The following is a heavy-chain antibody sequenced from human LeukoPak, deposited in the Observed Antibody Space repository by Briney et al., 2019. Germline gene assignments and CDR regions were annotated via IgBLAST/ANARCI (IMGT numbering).Heavy chain of an antibody. Sequence: PGGSLRLSCAASKFTFSTYWMSWVRQAPGKGLEWVANIKQDGSEKYYVDSVKGRFTISRDNAKNSLYLQMNSLRAEDTAVYYCASLRYFDWLLFDYWGQGTLVTVSS. J-gene: IGHJ4*02. V-gene: IGHV3-7*01. CDR1: KFTFSTYW. CDR3: ASLRYFDWLLFDY. D-gene: IGHD3-9*01. CDR2: IKQDGSEK.